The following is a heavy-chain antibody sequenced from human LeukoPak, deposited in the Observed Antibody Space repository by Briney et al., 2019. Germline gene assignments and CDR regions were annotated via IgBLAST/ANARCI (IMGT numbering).Heavy chain of an antibody. CDR1: GFTFSAYW. CDR2: VKYDGSTT. J-gene: IGHJ4*02. Sequence: GGSLRLSCAASGFTFSAYWTHWVRQAPGKGLVWVSRVKYDGSTTTYADSVKGRFTISRDNAKNILYLQMNSLRVEDTAVYYCARDLDWLLFDYWGQGTLVTVSS. D-gene: IGHD3-9*01. CDR3: ARDLDWLLFDY. V-gene: IGHV3-74*01.